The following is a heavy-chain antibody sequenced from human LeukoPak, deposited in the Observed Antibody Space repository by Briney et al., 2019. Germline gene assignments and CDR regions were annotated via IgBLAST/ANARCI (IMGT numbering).Heavy chain of an antibody. J-gene: IGHJ4*02. Sequence: TLSLTCAVSGDSIGRGSCYWGWIRQPAGKAPEWIGRIFNTGSTSYNPSPKSRVTISVDTSKNQFSLNLRSVTAADTAVYYCARDICGYNYGCFDSWGQGTLVTVSS. CDR3: ARDICGYNYGCFDS. V-gene: IGHV4-61*02. D-gene: IGHD5-18*01. CDR2: IFNTGST. CDR1: GDSIGRGSCY.